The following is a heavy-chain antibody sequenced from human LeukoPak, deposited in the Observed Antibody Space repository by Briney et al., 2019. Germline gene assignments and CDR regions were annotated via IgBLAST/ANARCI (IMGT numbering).Heavy chain of an antibody. J-gene: IGHJ4*02. D-gene: IGHD1-26*01. CDR1: GGSISSYY. V-gene: IGHV4-59*01. Sequence: SETLSLTCTASGGSISSYYWSWIRQPPGKGLEWIGYIYYSGSTNYNPSLKSRVTISVDTSKNQFSLKLTSVTAADTAVYYCARDSGTWAYFDYWGQGTLVTVSS. CDR3: ARDSGTWAYFDY. CDR2: IYYSGST.